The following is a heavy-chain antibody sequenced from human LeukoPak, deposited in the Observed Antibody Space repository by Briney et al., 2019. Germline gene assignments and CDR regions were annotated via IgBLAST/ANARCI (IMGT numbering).Heavy chain of an antibody. V-gene: IGHV4-34*10. CDR1: GGSFNNYY. CDR3: ARLITGTTTAFDI. J-gene: IGHJ3*02. D-gene: IGHD1-7*01. Sequence: SETLSLTCAVYGGSFNNYYWSWIRQPPGKGLEWIGEINHYGTTNYNPSLKTRLTMSVDTSKNQFSLKLSSVTAADTAVYYCARLITGTTTAFDIWGQGTMVTVSS. CDR2: INHYGTT.